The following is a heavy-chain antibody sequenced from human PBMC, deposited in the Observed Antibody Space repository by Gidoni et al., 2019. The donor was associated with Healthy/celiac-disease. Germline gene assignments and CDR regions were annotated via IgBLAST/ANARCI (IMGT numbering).Heavy chain of an antibody. CDR3: ARDTHQWLIGFDY. J-gene: IGHJ4*02. CDR1: GFTFSSYS. Sequence: EVQLVESGGGLVKPGGSLRLSCAASGFTFSSYSMNWVRQAPGKGLEWVSSISSSSSYIYYADSVKGRFTISRDNAKNSLYLQMNSLRAEDTAVYYCARDTHQWLIGFDYWGQGTLVTVSS. CDR2: ISSSSSYI. V-gene: IGHV3-21*01. D-gene: IGHD6-19*01.